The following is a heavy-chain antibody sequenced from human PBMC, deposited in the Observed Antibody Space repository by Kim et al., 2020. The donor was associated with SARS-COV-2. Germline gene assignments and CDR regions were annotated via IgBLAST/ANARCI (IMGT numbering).Heavy chain of an antibody. Sequence: SETLSLTCAVYGGSFTYYHWTWVRQPPGKGLEWIGEINHSGGTKYNSSLQSRVTISLDTSKNQFSLELKSVVVADTAMYYCTRRPDGLDIWGQGTMVTVSS. V-gene: IGHV4-34*01. J-gene: IGHJ3*02. CDR2: INHSGGT. CDR3: TRRPDGLDI. CDR1: GGSFTYYH.